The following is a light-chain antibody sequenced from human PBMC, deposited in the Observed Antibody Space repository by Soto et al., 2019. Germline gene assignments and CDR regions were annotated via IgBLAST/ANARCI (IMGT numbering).Light chain of an antibody. CDR2: DVS. Sequence: QSALTQPASVSGSPGQSITISCTGTSSDVGGYNYVSWYQQHPGKAPKLMIYDVSNRPSEVSNRFSGSKSGNTASLTISGLQAEDEADYYCSSYTSSSTPVFGTGTKLTVL. V-gene: IGLV2-14*01. J-gene: IGLJ1*01. CDR3: SSYTSSSTPV. CDR1: SSDVGGYNY.